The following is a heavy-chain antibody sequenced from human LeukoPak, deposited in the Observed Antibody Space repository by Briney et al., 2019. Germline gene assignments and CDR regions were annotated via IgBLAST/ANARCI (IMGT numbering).Heavy chain of an antibody. J-gene: IGHJ4*02. V-gene: IGHV3-23*01. CDR1: GFTFSSYA. CDR3: DKDLWSGARMGGGGYFDY. CDR2: ISGSGGST. Sequence: QTGGSLRLSCAASGFTFSSYAMSWVRQAPGKGLEWVSAISGSGGSTYYADSVKGRFTISRDNSKNTLYLQMNSLRAEDTAVYYCDKDLWSGARMGGGGYFDYWGQGTLVTVSS. D-gene: IGHD3-10*01.